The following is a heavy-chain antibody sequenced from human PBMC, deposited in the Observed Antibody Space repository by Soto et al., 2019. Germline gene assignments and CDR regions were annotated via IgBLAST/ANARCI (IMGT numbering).Heavy chain of an antibody. J-gene: IGHJ4*02. Sequence: SETLSLTCTVSGGSVSSGSYYWSWIRQPPGKGLEWIGYIYYSGSTNYNPSLKSRVTISADTSKNQFSLKLTSVTAADTAVYYCARGSTTEKVDSWGQGTLVTVSS. V-gene: IGHV4-61*01. CDR3: ARGSTTEKVDS. D-gene: IGHD4-17*01. CDR2: IYYSGST. CDR1: GGSVSSGSYY.